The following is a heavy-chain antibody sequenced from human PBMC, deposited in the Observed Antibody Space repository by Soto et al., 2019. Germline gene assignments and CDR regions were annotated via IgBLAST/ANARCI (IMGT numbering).Heavy chain of an antibody. CDR1: GFTFSNAW. D-gene: IGHD4-17*01. V-gene: IGHV3-15*01. Sequence: GGSLRLSCAASGFTFSNAWMSWVRQDPGKGLEWVGRIKSKTDGGTTDYAAPVKGRFTISRDDSKNTLYLQMNSLKTEDTAMYYCTTGTTVTPFDYWGQGTLVTVSS. J-gene: IGHJ4*02. CDR3: TTGTTVTPFDY. CDR2: IKSKTDGGTT.